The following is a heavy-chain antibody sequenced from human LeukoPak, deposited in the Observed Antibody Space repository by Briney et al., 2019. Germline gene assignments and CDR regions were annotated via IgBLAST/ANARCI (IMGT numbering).Heavy chain of an antibody. V-gene: IGHV3-9*03. Sequence: PGMSLRLSCVGSGFKFDDYSMHWVRQVPGKGLEWVSGISWSTATIAYADSVKGRFTISRDNAKNSLYLQMNSLRPEDMALYYCAKGGSNSWYADHWGQGTLVTVSS. D-gene: IGHD6-13*01. J-gene: IGHJ5*02. CDR1: GFKFDDYS. CDR2: ISWSTATI. CDR3: AKGGSNSWYADH.